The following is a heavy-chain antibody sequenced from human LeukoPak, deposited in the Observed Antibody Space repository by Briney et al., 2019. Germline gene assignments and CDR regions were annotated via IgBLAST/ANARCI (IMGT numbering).Heavy chain of an antibody. CDR1: GGSIRSSYYY. D-gene: IGHD3-10*01. V-gene: IGHV4-39*01. J-gene: IGHJ4*02. Sequence: SETLSLTCTVSGGSIRSSYYYWGWIRQPPGKGLEWIGSIYYSGSTYYNPSLKSRVTISVDTSKNQFSLKLSSVTAADTAVYYCARRGGLDFDYWGQGTLVTVSS. CDR3: ARRGGLDFDY. CDR2: IYYSGST.